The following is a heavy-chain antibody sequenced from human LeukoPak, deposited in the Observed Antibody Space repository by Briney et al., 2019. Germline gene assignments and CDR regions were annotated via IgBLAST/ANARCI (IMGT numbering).Heavy chain of an antibody. J-gene: IGHJ6*02. Sequence: SETLSLTCTVSGGSISGYYWSWIRQPPGKGLEWNGYIYYSGSTNYNPSLKSRVTISVDTSKNQFSLKLSSVTAADTAVYYCARDNWNYGSSMDVWGQGTTVTVSS. CDR1: GGSISGYY. V-gene: IGHV4-59*01. CDR3: ARDNWNYGSSMDV. D-gene: IGHD1-7*01. CDR2: IYYSGST.